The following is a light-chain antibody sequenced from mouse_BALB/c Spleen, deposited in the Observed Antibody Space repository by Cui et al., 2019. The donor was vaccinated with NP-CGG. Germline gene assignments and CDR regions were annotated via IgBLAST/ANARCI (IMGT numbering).Light chain of an antibody. Sequence: QAVVTQESALTTSPGETVTLTCRSSTGAVTTSNYANWIQEKPDHLFTGLIGGTNNRPPGVPARFSGSLIGDKAALTITGAQTADEAIYFCTLWFSNHWVFGGGTKLTVL. J-gene: IGLJ1*01. V-gene: IGLV1*01. CDR3: TLWFSNHWV. CDR2: GTN. CDR1: TGAVTTSNY.